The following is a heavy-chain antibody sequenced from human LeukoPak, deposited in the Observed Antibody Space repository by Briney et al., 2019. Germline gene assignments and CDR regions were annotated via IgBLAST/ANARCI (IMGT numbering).Heavy chain of an antibody. Sequence: GASVKVSCKASGYTFTSYGISWVRQAPGQGLEGMGWISAYNGNTNYAQKLQGRVTMTTDTSTSTAYMELSSLRSEDTAVYYCAREVEDDYGGAFDIWGQGTMVTVSS. CDR2: ISAYNGNT. CDR3: AREVEDDYGGAFDI. CDR1: GYTFTSYG. D-gene: IGHD4-17*01. V-gene: IGHV1-18*01. J-gene: IGHJ3*02.